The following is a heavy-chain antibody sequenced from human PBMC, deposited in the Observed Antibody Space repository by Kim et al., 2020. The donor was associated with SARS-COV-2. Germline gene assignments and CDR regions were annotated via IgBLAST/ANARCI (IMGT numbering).Heavy chain of an antibody. V-gene: IGHV4-34*01. D-gene: IGHD2-21*02. Sequence: SETLSLTCAVYGGSFSGYYWSWIRQPPGKGLEGIGEINHSGSTNYNPSLKSRVTISVDTSKHQFSLKLSSVTAADTAVYYCARGVNHIVVVTAIHWYFDLWGRGALVTVSS. CDR2: INHSGST. CDR3: ARGVNHIVVVTAIHWYFDL. CDR1: GGSFSGYY. J-gene: IGHJ2*01.